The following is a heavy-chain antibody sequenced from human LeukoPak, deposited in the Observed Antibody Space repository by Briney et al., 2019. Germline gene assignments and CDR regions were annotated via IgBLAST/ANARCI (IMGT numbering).Heavy chain of an antibody. V-gene: IGHV1-18*01. CDR2: SSAYNGHT. CDR3: ARGLEAAALHPYDF. D-gene: IGHD1-1*01. CDR1: GYTFTSYG. Sequence: GASVNVSCKASGYTFTSYGISWVRQAPGQGLEWMGWSSAYNGHTNYAQKFQGRVTINTDTSTSTAYMELRSRRFDDSAVYYCARGLEAAALHPYDFWGQGTLVTVSS. J-gene: IGHJ4*02.